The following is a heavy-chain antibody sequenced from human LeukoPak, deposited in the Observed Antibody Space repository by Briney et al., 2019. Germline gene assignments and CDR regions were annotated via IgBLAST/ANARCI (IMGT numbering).Heavy chain of an antibody. CDR1: GGSISSYY. Sequence: SETLSLTCTVSGGSISSYYWSWIRQPPGKGLEWMGYIYYSGSTNYNPSLKSRVTISVDTSKNQFSLKLSSVTAADTAVYYCARAWYYYDSSGYKPLDAFDIWGQGTMVTVPS. CDR3: ARAWYYYDSSGYKPLDAFDI. D-gene: IGHD3-22*01. V-gene: IGHV4-59*01. J-gene: IGHJ3*02. CDR2: IYYSGST.